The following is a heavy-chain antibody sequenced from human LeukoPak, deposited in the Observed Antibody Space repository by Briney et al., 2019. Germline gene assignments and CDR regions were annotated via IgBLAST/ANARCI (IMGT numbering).Heavy chain of an antibody. CDR2: MNPNSGNT. V-gene: IGHV1-8*01. CDR3: ARTNGDLDY. D-gene: IGHD4-17*01. CDR1: GYTFTNYD. J-gene: IGHJ4*02. Sequence: ASVKVSCKASGYTFTNYDINWVRQATGQGLEWMGWMNPNSGNTGYAQNFQGRVTMTRDTSTSTAYMQVTSLRSEDTAIYYCARTNGDLDYWGQGTLVTVSS.